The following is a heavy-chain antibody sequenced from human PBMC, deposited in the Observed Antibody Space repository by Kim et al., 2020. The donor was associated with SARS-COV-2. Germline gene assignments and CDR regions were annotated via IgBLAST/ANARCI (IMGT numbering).Heavy chain of an antibody. D-gene: IGHD6-13*01. J-gene: IGHJ4*02. Sequence: VSGKGPFPISRDNSKNTLYMQMNSLRAEDTAVYYCAKVPSSSWYAVVDYWGQGTLVTVSS. CDR3: AKVPSSSWYAVVDY. V-gene: IGHV3-23*01.